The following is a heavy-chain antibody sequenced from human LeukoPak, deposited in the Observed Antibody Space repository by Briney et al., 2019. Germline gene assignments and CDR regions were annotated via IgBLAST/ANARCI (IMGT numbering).Heavy chain of an antibody. J-gene: IGHJ4*02. D-gene: IGHD2-15*01. Sequence: PSETLFLTCTVSGGSISSYFWSWIRQPAGKGLEWIGRIYASGTTNYNTTLKSRLTMSVDTSKNQFSLRLSSVTAADTAVYYCAREDPLVAARGLDYWGQGTLVTVSS. CDR2: IYASGTT. CDR1: GGSISSYF. CDR3: AREDPLVAARGLDY. V-gene: IGHV4-4*07.